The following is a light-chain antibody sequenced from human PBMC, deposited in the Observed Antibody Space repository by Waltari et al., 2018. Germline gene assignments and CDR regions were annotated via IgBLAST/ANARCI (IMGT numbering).Light chain of an antibody. J-gene: IGKJ2*01. CDR3: KQYLSWYT. Sequence: EVVMTQSPATLSVSPGERATLSCRASHSVSSNLAWYQQKPGQTPRLLIYGASTRATGIPARFSGSGSGTEFTLTISNLQSEDFAVYYCKQYLSWYTFGQGTKLEIK. V-gene: IGKV3-15*01. CDR2: GAS. CDR1: HSVSSN.